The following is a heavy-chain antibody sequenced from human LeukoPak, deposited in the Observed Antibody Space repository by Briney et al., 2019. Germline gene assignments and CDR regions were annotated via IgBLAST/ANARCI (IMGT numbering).Heavy chain of an antibody. D-gene: IGHD4-17*01. J-gene: IGHJ3*02. Sequence: GGSLRLSCAASGFTVSSNYMSWVRQAPGKGLEWVSVIYSGGSTYYADSVKGRFTASRDNSKNTLYLQMNSLRAEDTAVYYCARVYGDPPADAFDIWGQGTMVTVSS. CDR1: GFTVSSNY. CDR3: ARVYGDPPADAFDI. CDR2: IYSGGST. V-gene: IGHV3-53*01.